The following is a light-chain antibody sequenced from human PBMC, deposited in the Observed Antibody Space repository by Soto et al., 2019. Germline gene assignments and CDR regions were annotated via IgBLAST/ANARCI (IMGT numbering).Light chain of an antibody. CDR3: AAWDDGLNGSWV. Sequence: QSVLTQPPSASGTPGQRVAISCSGSSSNIGSNTVNWYQQLPGTAPKLLIYSNNQRPSGVPDRFSASKSGTSASLAISGIQSEDEADYYCAAWDDGLNGSWVFGGGTKLTVL. CDR2: SNN. V-gene: IGLV1-44*01. CDR1: SSNIGSNT. J-gene: IGLJ3*02.